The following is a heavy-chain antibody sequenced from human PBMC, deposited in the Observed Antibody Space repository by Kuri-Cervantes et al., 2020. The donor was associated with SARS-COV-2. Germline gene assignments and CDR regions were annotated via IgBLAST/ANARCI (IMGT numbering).Heavy chain of an antibody. CDR3: AKDRFGVHDF. D-gene: IGHD2-8*01. V-gene: IGHV3-30*18. CDR2: ISYDGKKK. CDR1: GFNFSTTD. Sequence: GGSLRLSCTASGFNFSTTDMHWVRQTPGKGLEWVAVISYDGKKKKCVASGKGRSTISRDNSQNTLYLQVKSLKSEDTAIYYCAKDRFGVHDFWGQGTLVTVS. J-gene: IGHJ4*02.